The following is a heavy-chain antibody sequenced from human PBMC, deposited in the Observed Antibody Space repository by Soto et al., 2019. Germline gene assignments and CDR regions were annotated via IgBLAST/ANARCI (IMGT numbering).Heavy chain of an antibody. Sequence: QVQLEQSGAEVKTLGSSVKVSCKASGDTFNKYAISWVRQAPGQGLEWMGGIIPIFGTANYAPQFQDRVTITADEATSTAYMELTSLNSADTAVYFCASGAPFLEWLSFDHWGQGTLVTVSS. J-gene: IGHJ4*02. CDR1: GDTFNKYA. V-gene: IGHV1-69*12. D-gene: IGHD3-3*02. CDR3: ASGAPFLEWLSFDH. CDR2: IIPIFGTA.